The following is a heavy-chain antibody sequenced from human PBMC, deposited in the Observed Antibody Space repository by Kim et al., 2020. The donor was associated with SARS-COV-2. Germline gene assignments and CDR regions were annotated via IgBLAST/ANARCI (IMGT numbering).Heavy chain of an antibody. Sequence: ASVKVSCKASGYTFTDYYMHWVRQAPGQGLEWMGWINPNSGFTEYAQNFQDRVTMTRDTSISTAYMELSSLRYDDTALYYCARPGAVAAGADAFDIWGQGTMVTVSS. CDR2: INPNSGFT. CDR1: GYTFTDYY. V-gene: IGHV1-2*02. J-gene: IGHJ3*02. CDR3: ARPGAVAAGADAFDI. D-gene: IGHD6-19*01.